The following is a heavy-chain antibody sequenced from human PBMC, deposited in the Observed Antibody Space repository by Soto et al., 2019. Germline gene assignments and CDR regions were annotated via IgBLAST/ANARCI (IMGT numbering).Heavy chain of an antibody. D-gene: IGHD4-17*01. J-gene: IGHJ4*02. CDR1: GFTFSSYA. CDR2: ISYDGSNK. CDR3: ARYRLTVTTGRVDY. Sequence: QVQLVESGGGVVQPGRSLRLSCAASGFTFSSYAMHWVRQAPGKGLEWVAVISYDGSNKYYADSVKGRFTISRDNSKNTLYLQMNSLRAEDKAVYYCARYRLTVTTGRVDYWGQGTLVTVSS. V-gene: IGHV3-30-3*01.